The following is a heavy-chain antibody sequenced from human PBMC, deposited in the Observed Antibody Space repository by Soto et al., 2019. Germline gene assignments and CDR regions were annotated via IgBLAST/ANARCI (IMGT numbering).Heavy chain of an antibody. Sequence: PSDTLSLTCAISGDSIGNFYWSWIRQPAGKGLESLGRLSASGRTNYSPSLQSRVTMSLDRSKNRFSLRLTSVSAADTAVYFCARGMGRYFDIWGRGTLVTVSS. V-gene: IGHV4-4*07. D-gene: IGHD2-8*01. CDR2: LSASGRT. CDR1: GDSIGNFY. CDR3: ARGMGRYFDI. J-gene: IGHJ2*01.